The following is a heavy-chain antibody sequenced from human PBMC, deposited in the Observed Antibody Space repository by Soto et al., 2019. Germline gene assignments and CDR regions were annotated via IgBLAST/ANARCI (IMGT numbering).Heavy chain of an antibody. CDR3: ARRGIPSRYYYDIDV. D-gene: IGHD3-10*01. J-gene: IGHJ6*02. CDR1: GFTFSTYG. V-gene: IGHV3-23*01. CDR2: ISGSGSST. Sequence: EVQLLESGGGLVQPGGSLRLSCEASGFTFSTYGMSWVRQAPGKGLEWVSGISGSGSSTYYANSVQGRFTISRDNSKSTLYLQMNSLRGEDTATYKCARRGIPSRYYYDIDVWCQGTTVTVSS.